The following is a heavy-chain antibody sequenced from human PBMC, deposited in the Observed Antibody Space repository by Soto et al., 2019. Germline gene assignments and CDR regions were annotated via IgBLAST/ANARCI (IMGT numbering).Heavy chain of an antibody. V-gene: IGHV3-23*01. Sequence: LRLSCAASGFTFGNFVMRWVRQTPGKGLEWVSTITESGGDTYYTDSVKGRFTISRDNSKNTLYLQMTSLRAEDTALYYCTRASSDRNHMEVWGPGTTVTVSS. J-gene: IGHJ6*02. CDR1: GFTFGNFV. CDR2: ITESGGDT. CDR3: TRASSDRNHMEV.